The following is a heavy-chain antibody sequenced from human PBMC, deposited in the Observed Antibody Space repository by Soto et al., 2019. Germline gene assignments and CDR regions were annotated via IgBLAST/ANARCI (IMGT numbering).Heavy chain of an antibody. J-gene: IGHJ6*03. CDR3: AYQRGYSYGHRTYYYYYMDV. CDR1: GGSFSGYY. Sequence: SETLSLTCAVYGGSFSGYYWSWIRQPPGKGLEWIGEINHSGSTNYNPSLKSRVTISVDTSKNQFSLKLSSVTAADTAVYYCAYQRGYSYGHRTYYYYYMDVWGKGTTVTVSS. CDR2: INHSGST. D-gene: IGHD5-18*01. V-gene: IGHV4-34*01.